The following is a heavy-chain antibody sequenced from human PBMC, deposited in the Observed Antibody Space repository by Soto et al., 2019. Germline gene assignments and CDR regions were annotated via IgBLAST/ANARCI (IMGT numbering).Heavy chain of an antibody. CDR2: IDSSGEK. CDR3: ARRHLAVAVSPWFDP. V-gene: IGHV2-26*01. Sequence: QVTLKESGPVLVKPTETLTLRCTVSGLSITDSEMGVSWIRRPPVQPLEWLAHIDSSGEKSYRTFLKSRLAISKDTSKSQIVLTMTNMDPADTATYYCARRHLAVAVSPWFDPWGQGIPVTVAS. CDR1: GLSITDSEMG. J-gene: IGHJ5*02. D-gene: IGHD6-19*01.